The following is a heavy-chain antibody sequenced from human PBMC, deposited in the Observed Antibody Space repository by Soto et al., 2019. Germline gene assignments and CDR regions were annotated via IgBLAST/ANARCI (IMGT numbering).Heavy chain of an antibody. J-gene: IGHJ5*02. CDR2: ISGSGGST. CDR3: AKDQDIVVVPAAAPHAGWFDP. Sequence: EVQLLESGGGLVQPGGSLRLSCAASGFTFSSSAMSWVRQAPGKGLEWVSAISGSGGSTYYADSVKGRFTISRDNSKNTLYLQMNSLRAEDSAVYYCAKDQDIVVVPAAAPHAGWFDPWGQGTLVTVSS. V-gene: IGHV3-23*01. CDR1: GFTFSSSA. D-gene: IGHD2-2*01.